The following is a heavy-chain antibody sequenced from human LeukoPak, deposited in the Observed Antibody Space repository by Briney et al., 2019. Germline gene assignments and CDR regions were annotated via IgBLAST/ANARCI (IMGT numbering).Heavy chain of an antibody. CDR1: GYTFTGYY. Sequence: ASVKVSCKASGYTFTGYYMYWVRQAPGQGLEWMGWINPNSGGTNYAQKFQGRVTMTRDTSISTAYMELSRLRSDDTAVYYCAREGGYSYGYSFDYWGQGTLVTVSS. J-gene: IGHJ4*02. CDR3: AREGGYSYGYSFDY. V-gene: IGHV1-2*02. CDR2: INPNSGGT. D-gene: IGHD5-18*01.